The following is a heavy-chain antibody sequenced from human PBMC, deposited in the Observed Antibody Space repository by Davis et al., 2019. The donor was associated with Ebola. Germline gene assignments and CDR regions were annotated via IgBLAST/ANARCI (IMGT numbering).Heavy chain of an antibody. J-gene: IGHJ4*01. D-gene: IGHD3-3*01. CDR2: IQQDGGDK. V-gene: IGHV3-7*01. Sequence: GESLKISCAASGFTFSNYWMSWVRQVPGRGLEWVANIQQDGGDKHYLESVKGRFTISRDNTKDLAFLELNSLRVEDTGVYYCARDLGLDFAVVTYFDYWGNGAPVTVSS. CDR3: ARDLGLDFAVVTYFDY. CDR1: GFTFSNYW.